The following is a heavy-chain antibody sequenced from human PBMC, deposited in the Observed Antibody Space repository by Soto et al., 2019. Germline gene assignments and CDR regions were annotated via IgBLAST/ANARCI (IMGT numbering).Heavy chain of an antibody. CDR1: GYTFTSYG. CDR3: ARPYTYYYDSSGYGAFDI. D-gene: IGHD3-22*01. Sequence: GASVKVSCKASGYTFTSYGISWVRQAPGQGLEWMGWISAYNGNTNHAQKLQGRVTMTTDTSTSTAYMELRSLRSDDTAVYYCARPYTYYYDSSGYGAFDIWGQGTMVTVSS. V-gene: IGHV1-18*01. J-gene: IGHJ3*02. CDR2: ISAYNGNT.